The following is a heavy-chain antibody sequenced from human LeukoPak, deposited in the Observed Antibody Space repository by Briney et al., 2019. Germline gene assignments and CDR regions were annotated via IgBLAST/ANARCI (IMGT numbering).Heavy chain of an antibody. V-gene: IGHV3-23*01. CDR2: ISASDGRT. J-gene: IGHJ3*02. CDR3: VRDKRFPDDVFDI. D-gene: IGHD3-10*01. CDR1: GFTFSSYA. Sequence: GGSLRLTCAASGFTFSSYAMSWVRQAPGKGLEWVPAISASDGRTWYADSVRGRFTISRDNFKNTLYVQINSLRAEDTAVYYCVRDKRFPDDVFDIWGQGTLVTVSS.